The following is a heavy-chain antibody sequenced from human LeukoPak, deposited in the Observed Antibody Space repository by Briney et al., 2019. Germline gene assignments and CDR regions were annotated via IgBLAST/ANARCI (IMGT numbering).Heavy chain of an antibody. CDR1: GGSISSYY. CDR3: ARDQGSWNYGDY. Sequence: SETLSLTCTVSGGSISSYYWSWIRQPPGKGLEWIGYIYYSGSTNYNPSLKSRVTISVDTSKNQFSLKLSSVTAADTAVYYCARDQGSWNYGDYWGQGTLVTVSS. V-gene: IGHV4-59*01. J-gene: IGHJ4*02. CDR2: IYYSGST. D-gene: IGHD1-7*01.